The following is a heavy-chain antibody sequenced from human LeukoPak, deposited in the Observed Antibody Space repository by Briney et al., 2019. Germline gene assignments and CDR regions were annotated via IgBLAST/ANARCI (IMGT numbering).Heavy chain of an antibody. J-gene: IGHJ1*01. CDR3: TTVRTF. CDR2: IKSKTDGGTP. D-gene: IGHD2/OR15-2a*01. V-gene: IGHV3-15*01. CDR1: GLTFNNTW. Sequence: GGSLRLSCATDGLTFNNTWMNSVSQAPGKGLEWVGRIKSKTDGGTPDYAAPVKGRFTISRDDSRNTLFLQMNSLKTEDTAGYFCTTVRTFWGQGTLVTVSS.